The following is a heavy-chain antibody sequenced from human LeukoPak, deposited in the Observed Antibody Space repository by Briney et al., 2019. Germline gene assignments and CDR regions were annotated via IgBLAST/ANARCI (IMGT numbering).Heavy chain of an antibody. J-gene: IGHJ6*03. D-gene: IGHD6-6*01. CDR1: GFTFSSYA. CDR2: ISGSGGST. V-gene: IGHV3-23*01. Sequence: GGSLRLSCAASGFTFSSYAMSWVRQAPGNGLEWVSAISGSGGSTYYADSVKGRFTISRDNSKNTLYLQMNSLRAEDTAVYYCAKVPLAARPDYYYYYMDVWGKGTTVTVPS. CDR3: AKVPLAARPDYYYYYMDV.